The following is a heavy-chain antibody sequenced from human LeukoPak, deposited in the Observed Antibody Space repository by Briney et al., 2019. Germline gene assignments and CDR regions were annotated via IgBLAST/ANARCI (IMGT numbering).Heavy chain of an antibody. CDR2: IIPIFGTA. J-gene: IGHJ6*03. D-gene: IGHD6-6*01. CDR1: GGTFSSYA. CDR3: ARACVAARPYYYYYYMDV. Sequence: ASVKVSCKASGGTFSSYAISWVRQAPGQGLEWMGGIIPIFGTANYAQKFQGRVTITADESTSTAYMELSSLRSEDTAVYYCARACVAARPYYYYYYMDVWGKGTTVTVSS. V-gene: IGHV1-69*13.